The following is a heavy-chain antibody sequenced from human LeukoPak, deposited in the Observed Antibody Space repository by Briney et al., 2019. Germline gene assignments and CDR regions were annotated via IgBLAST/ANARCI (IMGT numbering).Heavy chain of an antibody. CDR2: ISGSGGST. V-gene: IGHV3-23*01. J-gene: IGHJ4*02. Sequence: GGSLRLSCAASGFTFSSYAMSWVRQAPGKGLEWVSAISGSGGSTYYADSVKGRFTNSRDNSKNTLYLQMNSLRAEDTAVYYCAKEGGMITFGGVTDFDYWGQGTLVTVSS. CDR3: AKEGGMITFGGVTDFDY. CDR1: GFTFSSYA. D-gene: IGHD3-16*01.